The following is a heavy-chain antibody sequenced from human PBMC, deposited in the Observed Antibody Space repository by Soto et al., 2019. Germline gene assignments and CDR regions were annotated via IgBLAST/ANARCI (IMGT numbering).Heavy chain of an antibody. Sequence: GGSLRLSCTASGFTFNTHWMHWVRQAPGKGLVWVSRIYFDGITTNYADSVKGRLTVSRDNSKNTLFLQMNSLRVEDTAVYYCAKTMSRLGGYDMNWLAPWGQGTLVTVSS. CDR1: GFTFNTHW. CDR2: IYFDGITT. D-gene: IGHD5-12*01. CDR3: AKTMSRLGGYDMNWLAP. J-gene: IGHJ5*02. V-gene: IGHV3-74*01.